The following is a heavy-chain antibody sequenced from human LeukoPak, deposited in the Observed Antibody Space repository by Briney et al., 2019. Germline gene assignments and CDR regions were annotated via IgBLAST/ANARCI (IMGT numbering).Heavy chain of an antibody. Sequence: GGSLRLSCGASGFTFNSYCMSWVRQAPGKGPEWVANIKQDGSETYYVDSVKGRFTISRDNAKNSLYLQMNSLRAEDTAVYYCARFHSAYDFEGFDYWGQGTLVTVSS. D-gene: IGHD5-12*01. CDR3: ARFHSAYDFEGFDY. CDR2: IKQDGSET. V-gene: IGHV3-7*03. J-gene: IGHJ4*02. CDR1: GFTFNSYC.